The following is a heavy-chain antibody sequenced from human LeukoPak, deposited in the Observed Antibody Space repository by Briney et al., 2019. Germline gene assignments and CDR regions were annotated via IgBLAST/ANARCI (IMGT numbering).Heavy chain of an antibody. CDR1: GYTFIGYY. D-gene: IGHD1-26*01. CDR3: ARVQGGWELFDY. CDR2: VNPNTGGT. V-gene: IGHV1-2*02. J-gene: IGHJ4*02. Sequence: ASVKVSCKASGYTFIGYYIHWVRQAPGQGLEWMGWVNPNTGGTNYAQKFQGRVTMTRDTSISTAYMELSRLRSDDTAVYYCARVQGGWELFDYWGQGTLVTVSS.